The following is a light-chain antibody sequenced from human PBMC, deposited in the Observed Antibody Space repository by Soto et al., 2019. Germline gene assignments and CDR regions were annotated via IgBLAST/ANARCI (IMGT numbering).Light chain of an antibody. V-gene: IGLV2-23*01. Sequence: QSALTQPASVSGSPGQSITISCTGTSSDVGSYNLVSWYQQHPGKAPKVMIYEGSKRPSGVSNRFSASKSGTTASLTISGLQAEDEADYYCCSYAGNSIYVFXSGTKATVL. CDR1: SSDVGSYNL. CDR3: CSYAGNSIYV. J-gene: IGLJ1*01. CDR2: EGS.